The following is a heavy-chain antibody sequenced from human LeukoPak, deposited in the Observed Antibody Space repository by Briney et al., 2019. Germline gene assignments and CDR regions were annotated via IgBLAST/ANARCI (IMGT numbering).Heavy chain of an antibody. J-gene: IGHJ4*02. V-gene: IGHV3-7*01. CDR3: ATSSGWYRGDY. D-gene: IGHD6-19*01. CDR2: IKQDGSEK. Sequence: GGSLGLSYAASGFTFSSYWMSWVRQAPGKGLEWVANIKQDGSEKYYVDSVKGRFTISRDNAKNSLYLQMNSLRAEDTAVYYCATSSGWYRGDYWGQGTLVTVSS. CDR1: GFTFSSYW.